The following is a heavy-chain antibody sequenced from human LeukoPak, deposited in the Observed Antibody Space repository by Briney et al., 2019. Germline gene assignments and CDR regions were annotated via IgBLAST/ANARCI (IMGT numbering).Heavy chain of an antibody. CDR2: ISSGAGTT. CDR1: GFTFSSYA. V-gene: IGHV3-23*01. CDR3: AKDLEQSYSGWSASYDA. D-gene: IGHD6-19*01. J-gene: IGHJ5*02. Sequence: PGGSLRLSCAAPGFTFSSYAMSWVRQVPGKRLEWVSAISSGAGTTGYADSVKGRFTISRVNSKSTIYLQMSSLRVEDTAVYYCAKDLEQSYSGWSASYDAWGQGTLVTVSS.